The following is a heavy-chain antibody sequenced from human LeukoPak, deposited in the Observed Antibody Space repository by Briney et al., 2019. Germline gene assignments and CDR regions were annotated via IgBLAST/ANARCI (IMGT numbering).Heavy chain of an antibody. V-gene: IGHV3-53*01. CDR2: IYSGGSI. CDR1: GLIVSSNY. J-gene: IGHJ3*02. Sequence: GGSLRLSCAASGLIVSSNYMTWVRQAPGKGLEWVSVIYSGGSIYYADSVKGRFTISRDNSRNTLYLQMNSLRAEDMAVYYCARALNGFDIWGPGTLVTVSS. CDR3: ARALNGFDI.